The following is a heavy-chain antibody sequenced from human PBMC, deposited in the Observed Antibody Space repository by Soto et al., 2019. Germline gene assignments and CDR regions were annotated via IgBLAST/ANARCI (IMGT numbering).Heavy chain of an antibody. CDR1: GGIFTRYD. V-gene: IGHV1-69*01. J-gene: IGHJ4*02. CDR2: IIPIFGTA. Sequence: QVQLVQSAAEVKTPGSSVKVSCKASGGIFTRYDIRWVRQAPGQGLEWMGAIIPIFGTANYAQKFQGRVTITAGATTSTAYMELSSLRSEDTAMYYCAINEGRDVSTFDYWGQGTLVTVSS. CDR3: AINEGRDVSTFDY. D-gene: IGHD3-10*02.